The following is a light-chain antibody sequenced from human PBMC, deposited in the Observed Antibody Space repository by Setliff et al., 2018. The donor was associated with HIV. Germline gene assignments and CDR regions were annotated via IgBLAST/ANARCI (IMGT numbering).Light chain of an antibody. J-gene: IGLJ1*01. CDR3: SSYTSNNSGV. CDR2: DVT. Sequence: QSALTQPASVSGSPGQSITISCTGTSSDVGGYNYVSWYQLHPGKAPKLMIYDVTNRPSGVSNRFSGSNSGNTASLTISGLQAEDEADYYCSSYTSNNSGVFGTGTKVTV. V-gene: IGLV2-14*03. CDR1: SSDVGGYNY.